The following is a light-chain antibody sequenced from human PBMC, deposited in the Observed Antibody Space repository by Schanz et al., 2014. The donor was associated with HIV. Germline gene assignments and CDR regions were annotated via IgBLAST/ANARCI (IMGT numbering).Light chain of an antibody. J-gene: IGLJ3*02. CDR2: DVS. CDR3: CSCTNTNTWV. V-gene: IGLV2-14*01. CDR1: SSDVGRYSC. Sequence: QSVLTQPPSVSGSPGQSISISCTGTSSDVGRYSCVSWYQQHPGKAPKLMIYDVSNRPSGISPRFSASKSDNTASLTISGLQAEDEGDYYCCSCTNTNTWVFGGGTKVTVL.